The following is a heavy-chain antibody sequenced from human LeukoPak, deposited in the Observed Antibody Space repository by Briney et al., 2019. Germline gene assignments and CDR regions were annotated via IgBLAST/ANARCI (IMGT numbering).Heavy chain of an antibody. Sequence: GRSLRLSCAASGFSFSNYVMNWVRQAPGKGLEWVANIKQDGSEKYYVDSVKGRFTISRDNAKNSLYLQMNSLRAEDTAVYYCARDNTATFYYYGMDVWGQGTTVTVSS. CDR1: GFSFSNYV. CDR3: ARDNTATFYYYGMDV. CDR2: IKQDGSEK. D-gene: IGHD5-18*01. V-gene: IGHV3-7*03. J-gene: IGHJ6*02.